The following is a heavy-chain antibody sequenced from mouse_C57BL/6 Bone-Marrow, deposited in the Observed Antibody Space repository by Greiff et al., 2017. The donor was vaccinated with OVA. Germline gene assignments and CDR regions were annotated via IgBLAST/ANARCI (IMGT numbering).Heavy chain of an antibody. D-gene: IGHD1-1*01. CDR2: IWSGGSP. CDR3: AREITTVVDWCFDV. Sequence: VKLQESGPGLVQPSQSLSITCTVSGFSLTSYGVHWVRQSPGKGLEWLGVIWSGGSPDYTAAFISRLSISKDNSKSQVFCKMNRLQADDTAIYYGAREITTVVDWCFDVWGTGTTVTVSS. CDR1: GFSLTSYG. V-gene: IGHV2-2*01. J-gene: IGHJ1*03.